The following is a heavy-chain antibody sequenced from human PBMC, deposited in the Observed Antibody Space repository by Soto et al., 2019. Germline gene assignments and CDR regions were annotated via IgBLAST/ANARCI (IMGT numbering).Heavy chain of an antibody. Sequence: SETLSLTCSLSGASITSTTYFWAWIRQPPGKGLEWVGSIYYSRKAHYNPSLKSRTKISVDRSSNQFSLQVSSVTVADTAVYYCAKNLPRIGRFDYWGQGTVVTDSS. J-gene: IGHJ4*02. CDR1: GASITSTTYF. CDR3: AKNLPRIGRFDY. V-gene: IGHV4-39*01. CDR2: IYYSRKA.